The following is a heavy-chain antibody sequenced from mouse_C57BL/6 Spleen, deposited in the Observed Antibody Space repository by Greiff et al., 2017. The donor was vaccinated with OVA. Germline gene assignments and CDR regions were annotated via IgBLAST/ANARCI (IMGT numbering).Heavy chain of an antibody. Sequence: VHLVESGPELVKPGASVKISCKASGYAFSSSWMNWVKQRPGKGLEWIGRIYPGDGDTNYNGKFKGKATLTADKSSSTAYMQLSSLTSEDAAVYFCARRGAQATVDYWGQGTTLTVSS. D-gene: IGHD3-2*02. CDR2: IYPGDGDT. V-gene: IGHV1-82*01. J-gene: IGHJ2*01. CDR1: GYAFSSSW. CDR3: ARRGAQATVDY.